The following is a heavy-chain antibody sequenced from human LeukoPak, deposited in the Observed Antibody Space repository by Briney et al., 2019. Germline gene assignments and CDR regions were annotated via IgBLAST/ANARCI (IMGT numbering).Heavy chain of an antibody. CDR2: ISYDGSNK. V-gene: IGHV3-30*03. CDR1: GFTFSSYG. D-gene: IGHD3-22*01. Sequence: GGSLRLSCAASGFTFSSYGMHWVRQAPGKGLEWVAVISYDGSNKYYADSVKGRFTISRDNSKNTLYLQMNSLRAEGTAVYYCAAPPPLYDSSGYYWYYFNYWGQGTLVTVSS. CDR3: AAPPPLYDSSGYYWYYFNY. J-gene: IGHJ4*02.